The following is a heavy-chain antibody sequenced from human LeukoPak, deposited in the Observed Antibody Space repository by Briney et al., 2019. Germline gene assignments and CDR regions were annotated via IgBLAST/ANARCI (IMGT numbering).Heavy chain of an antibody. D-gene: IGHD6-13*01. J-gene: IGHJ5*02. CDR1: GFTFSSYA. CDR3: ARGFLSSSSYNWFDP. Sequence: GSLRLSCAASGFTFSSYAMSWVRQAPGKGLEWVSAISGSGGSTYYADSVKGRFTISRDNSKNTLYLQMNSLRAEDTAVYYCARGFLSSSSYNWFDPWGQGTLVTVSS. CDR2: ISGSGGST. V-gene: IGHV3-23*01.